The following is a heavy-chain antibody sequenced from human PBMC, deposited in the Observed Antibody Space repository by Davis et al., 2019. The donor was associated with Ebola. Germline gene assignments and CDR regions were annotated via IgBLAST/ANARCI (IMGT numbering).Heavy chain of an antibody. CDR2: INAGNGNT. Sequence: ASVKVSCKATGYNFNHYYVNWVRQAPGQRLEWMGWINAGNGNTKYSQKFQGSVTITRDTSASTAYMELSSLRSEDTAVYYCASPGTSCYAAYCGMDVWGQGTTVTVSS. CDR1: GYNFNHYY. J-gene: IGHJ6*02. D-gene: IGHD2-2*01. CDR3: ASPGTSCYAAYCGMDV. V-gene: IGHV1-3*01.